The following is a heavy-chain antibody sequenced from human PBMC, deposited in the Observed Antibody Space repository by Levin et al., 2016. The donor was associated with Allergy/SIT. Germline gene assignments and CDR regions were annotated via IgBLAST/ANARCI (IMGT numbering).Heavy chain of an antibody. V-gene: IGHV1-69*02. CDR2: IIPILGIA. Sequence: WVRQAPGQGLEWMGRIIPILGIANYAQKFQGRVTITADKSTSTAYMELSSLRSEDTAVYYCAWCSYYYYYGMDVWGQGTTVTVSS. J-gene: IGHJ6*02. D-gene: IGHD2-8*01. CDR3: AWCSYYYYYGMDV.